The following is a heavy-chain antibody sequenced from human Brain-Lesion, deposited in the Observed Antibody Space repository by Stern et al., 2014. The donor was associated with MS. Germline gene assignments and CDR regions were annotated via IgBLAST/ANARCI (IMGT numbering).Heavy chain of an antibody. D-gene: IGHD3-3*01. J-gene: IGHJ6*02. V-gene: IGHV1-2*02. Sequence: QVQLGQSGAEVKKPGASVKVSCKTSGYIFTGYYIHWVRQAPGQRLEWMAWINPNTGGTKYAQKFQGRVTMSRDTSISTAYVELSSLTSDDTAVYYCARDQRGITIFGVVTDYYYLGMDVWGQGTTVTVSS. CDR2: INPNTGGT. CDR3: ARDQRGITIFGVVTDYYYLGMDV. CDR1: GYIFTGYY.